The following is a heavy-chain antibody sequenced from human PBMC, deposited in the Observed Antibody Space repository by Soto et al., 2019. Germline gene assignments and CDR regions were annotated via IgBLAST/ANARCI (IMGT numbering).Heavy chain of an antibody. CDR2: IIPIFGTI. Sequence: SVKVSCKTSGSTFREYAISWVRQAPGQGLEWLGGIIPIFGTINYAQNFQGRDTISADKSTSTASMELRSLRSGDTAVYYCGRVYCTSTPCEDYFGMDVWGQGTTV. CDR3: GRVYCTSTPCEDYFGMDV. CDR1: GSTFREYA. J-gene: IGHJ6*02. D-gene: IGHD2-2*01. V-gene: IGHV1-69*06.